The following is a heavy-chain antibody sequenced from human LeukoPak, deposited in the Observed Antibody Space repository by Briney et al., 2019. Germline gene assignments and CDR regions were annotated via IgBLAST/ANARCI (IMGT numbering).Heavy chain of an antibody. D-gene: IGHD5-12*01. J-gene: IGHJ4*02. CDR2: ISYDGSNK. Sequence: GGSLRLSCAASGFTFSSYGMHWVRQAPGKGLGWVAVISYDGSNKYYADYVKGRFTISRDNSKNTLYLQMNSLRAEDTAVYYCVKDTISGYSGYDYFDYWGQGTLVTVSS. CDR3: VKDTISGYSGYDYFDY. V-gene: IGHV3-30*18. CDR1: GFTFSSYG.